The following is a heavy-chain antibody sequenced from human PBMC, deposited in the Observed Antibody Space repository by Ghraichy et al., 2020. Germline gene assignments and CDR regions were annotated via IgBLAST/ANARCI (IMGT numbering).Heavy chain of an antibody. CDR3: GSSRQEVAHSYFDY. CDR1: GFAFSSYA. J-gene: IGHJ4*02. V-gene: IGHV3-23*01. D-gene: IGHD5-12*01. Sequence: GGSLRLSCAASGFAFSSYAMNWVRQSPGTGLVWVSGISAGGGSTYYADSVKGRFSISRDNSKNTLYLQLNSLRAEDTAVYYCGSSRQEVAHSYFDYWGQGTLVTVSS. CDR2: ISAGGGST.